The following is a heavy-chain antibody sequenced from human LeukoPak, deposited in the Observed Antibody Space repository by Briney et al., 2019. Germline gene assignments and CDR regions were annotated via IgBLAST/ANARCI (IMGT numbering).Heavy chain of an antibody. Sequence: GGSLRLSCEVSGFPVRSRYMTWVRQPPGKGRECVAVIYSGGTTYHIDSVKGRFTISRDISKSTMYLEMNNLRVEDTAIYYCASLEGGPSDGRWGQGTLVTVSS. D-gene: IGHD3-3*01. J-gene: IGHJ4*02. CDR2: IYSGGTT. V-gene: IGHV3-53*01. CDR1: GFPVRSRY. CDR3: ASLEGGPSDGR.